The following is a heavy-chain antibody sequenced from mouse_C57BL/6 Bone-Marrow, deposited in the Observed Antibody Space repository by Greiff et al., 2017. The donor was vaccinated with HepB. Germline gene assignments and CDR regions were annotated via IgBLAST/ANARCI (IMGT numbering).Heavy chain of an antibody. D-gene: IGHD2-3*01. CDR3: ARDDDGYSMDY. J-gene: IGHJ4*01. CDR2: ISTYYGDA. CDR1: GYTFTDYA. Sequence: QVQLQQSGPELVRPGVSVKISCKGSGYTFTDYAMHWVKQSHAKSLEWIGVISTYYGDASYNQKFKDKATFTADTSSNTAYMQLSSLTTEDSAIYYCARDDDGYSMDYWGQGTSVTVSS. V-gene: IGHV1-67*01.